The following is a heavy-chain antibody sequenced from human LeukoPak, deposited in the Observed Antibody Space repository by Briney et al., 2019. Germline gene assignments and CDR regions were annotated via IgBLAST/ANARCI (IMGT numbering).Heavy chain of an antibody. J-gene: IGHJ4*02. CDR3: ARGRRVLLRSFFDY. CDR2: INHSGST. Sequence: SETLSLTCAVYGGSFSGYYWSWIRQPPGKGLEWIGEINHSGSTNYNPSLKGRVTISVDTSKNQFSLKLSSVTAADTAVYYCARGRRVLLRSFFDYWGQGTLVTVSS. D-gene: IGHD3-10*01. CDR1: GGSFSGYY. V-gene: IGHV4-34*01.